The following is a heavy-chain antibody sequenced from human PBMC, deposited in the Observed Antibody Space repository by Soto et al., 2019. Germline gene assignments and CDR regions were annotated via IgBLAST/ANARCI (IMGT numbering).Heavy chain of an antibody. D-gene: IGHD1-26*01. CDR1: GYTFTVYY. CDR2: INPKSGGT. J-gene: IGHJ4*02. CDR3: ARDLAKGGGSAGFDY. V-gene: IGHV1-2*02. Sequence: ASVKVFCKASGYTFTVYYMHWVRQAPGQGLEWMGWINPKSGGTMYPQKFQGRVTMTWDTSISTAYMALTRLRSDDTAVYYCARDLAKGGGSAGFDYWGQGTLVTVSS.